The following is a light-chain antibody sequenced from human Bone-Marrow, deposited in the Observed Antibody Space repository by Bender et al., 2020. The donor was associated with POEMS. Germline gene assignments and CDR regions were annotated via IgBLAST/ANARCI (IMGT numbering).Light chain of an antibody. CDR2: DND. J-gene: IGLJ3*02. Sequence: QSVLTQPPSVSAAPGQKVTISCSGSSSNIGNNYVSWYQQVPGTAPKLLIYDNDKRPSGIPERFSGSSSGTTVTLTISGVQAEDEADYYCQSADSSGSHRLFGGGTKLTVL. V-gene: IGLV1-51*01. CDR3: QSADSSGSHRL. CDR1: SSNIGNNY.